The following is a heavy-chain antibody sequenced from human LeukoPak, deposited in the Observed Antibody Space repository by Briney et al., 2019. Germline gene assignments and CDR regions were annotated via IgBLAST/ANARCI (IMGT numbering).Heavy chain of an antibody. CDR2: ISSNGGST. J-gene: IGHJ4*02. Sequence: GGSLRLSCAASGFTFSSYAMHWVRQAPGKGLEYVSAISSNGGSTYYANSVKGRFTISRDNSKNTLYLQMGSLRAGDMAVYYCARGGSGSYSFDYWGQGTLVTVSS. V-gene: IGHV3-64*01. CDR3: ARGGSGSYSFDY. D-gene: IGHD3-10*01. CDR1: GFTFSSYA.